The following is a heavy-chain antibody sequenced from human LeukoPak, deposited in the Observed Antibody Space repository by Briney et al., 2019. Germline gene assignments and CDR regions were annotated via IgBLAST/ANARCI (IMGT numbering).Heavy chain of an antibody. D-gene: IGHD2-8*01. V-gene: IGHV3-64D*09. CDR1: GFTFSSYA. CDR3: VKDAVGYCTNGVCSLTLYYSDY. Sequence: PGGSLRLSCSASGFTFSSYAMHWVRQAPGKGLEYVSAISSNGGSIYYADSVKGRFTISRDNSKNTLYLQMSSLRAEDTAVYYCVKDAVGYCTNGVCSLTLYYSDYWGQGTLVTVSS. CDR2: ISSNGGSI. J-gene: IGHJ4*02.